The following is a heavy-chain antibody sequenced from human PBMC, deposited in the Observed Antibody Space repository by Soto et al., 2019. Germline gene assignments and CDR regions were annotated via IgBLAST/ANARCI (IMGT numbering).Heavy chain of an antibody. CDR1: GYSFARYW. D-gene: IGHD5-12*01. CDR3: ARLSRDGYNYFDY. Sequence: PGESLKISCNGSGYSFARYWIAWVRQKPGKGLEWMGRIDPSDSQTYYSPSFRGHVTISATKSITTVFLQWSSLRAGDTAVYYCARLSRDGYNYFDYWGQGTLVTVSS. V-gene: IGHV5-10-1*01. CDR2: IDPSDSQT. J-gene: IGHJ4*02.